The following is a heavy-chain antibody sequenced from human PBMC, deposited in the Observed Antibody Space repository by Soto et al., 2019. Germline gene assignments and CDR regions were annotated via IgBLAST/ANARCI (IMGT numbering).Heavy chain of an antibody. CDR3: ASLAMTMSLLAY. D-gene: IGHD3-10*02. J-gene: IGHJ4*02. CDR2: IYHSGGT. Sequence: QVQLQESGPRLVKPSGTLSLTCAVSGGSISSSHWWNWVRQPPGKGLEWIGEIYHSGGTNYNPSLKSRXXIXVXXAKPQFSLRLTSVTAADTAVYYCASLAMTMSLLAYWGQGTLVTVSS. CDR1: GGSISSSHW. V-gene: IGHV4-4*02.